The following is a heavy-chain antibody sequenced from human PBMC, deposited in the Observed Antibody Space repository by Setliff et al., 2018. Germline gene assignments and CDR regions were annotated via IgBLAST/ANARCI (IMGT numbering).Heavy chain of an antibody. Sequence: PSETLSLTCTVSGGSISSGNYYWSWIRQPAGKAPEWIGHIFSKGSTNNNPSLESRVTISIDSSKNQMSLRMTSVTAADTAVYYCARGRYFESSSYYFPFDYWGLGTLVPVSS. J-gene: IGHJ4*02. V-gene: IGHV4-61*09. CDR2: IFSKGST. CDR1: GGSISSGNYY. CDR3: ARGRYFESSSYYFPFDY. D-gene: IGHD3-22*01.